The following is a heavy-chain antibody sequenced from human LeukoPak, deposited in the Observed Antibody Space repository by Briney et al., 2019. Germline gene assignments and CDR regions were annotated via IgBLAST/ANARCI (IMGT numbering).Heavy chain of an antibody. D-gene: IGHD4-17*01. Sequence: GGSLRLSCAASGFTFSEYAMSWVRQAPGKGLEWVSTISNSGGSTYYADSVKGRFSISRDNSKNTLYLQMNSLRAEDTAVYYCAKVCYGDYARFDYWGQGTLVTVSS. CDR2: ISNSGGST. V-gene: IGHV3-23*01. CDR1: GFTFSEYA. J-gene: IGHJ4*02. CDR3: AKVCYGDYARFDY.